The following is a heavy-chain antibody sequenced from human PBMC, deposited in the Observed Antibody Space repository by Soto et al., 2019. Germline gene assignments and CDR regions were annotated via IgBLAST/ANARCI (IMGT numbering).Heavy chain of an antibody. Sequence: GGSLRLSCAASGFTFSSYGMHWVRQAPGKGLEWVAVIWYDGSNKYYADSVKGRFTISRDNSKNTLYLQMNSLRAEDTAVYYCARDRLRYYYDSSGYYDYWGQGTLVTVSS. J-gene: IGHJ4*02. V-gene: IGHV3-33*01. D-gene: IGHD3-22*01. CDR1: GFTFSSYG. CDR3: ARDRLRYYYDSSGYYDY. CDR2: IWYDGSNK.